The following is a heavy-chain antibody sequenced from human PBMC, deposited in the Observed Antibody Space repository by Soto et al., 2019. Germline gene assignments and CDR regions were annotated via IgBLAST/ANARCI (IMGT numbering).Heavy chain of an antibody. CDR3: TREKN. V-gene: IGHV3-7*05. J-gene: IGHJ4*02. CDR2: IKQDGGEK. CDR1: ELTCGTCW. Sequence: ELQLVESGGDLVKPGGPLGLSVAGVELTCGTCWMGWVGRSPGKGPGWGANIKQDGGEKFYLDSVKGRFTISRDNAKKSLYLQMNSLRAEDTAVYYCTREKNWGQGTLVTVSS.